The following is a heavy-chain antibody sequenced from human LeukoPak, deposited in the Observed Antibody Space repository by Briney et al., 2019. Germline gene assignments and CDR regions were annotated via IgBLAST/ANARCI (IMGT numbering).Heavy chain of an antibody. CDR3: ARVNGRSSSWYDY. V-gene: IGHV3-74*03. CDR1: GFTFSSTW. J-gene: IGHJ4*02. CDR2: ITSDGSST. D-gene: IGHD6-13*01. Sequence: GGSLRLSCAASGFTFSSTWMHWVRQPPGKGLVWVARITSDGSSTTYAESVKGRFTISRDNAKNTLYLQMNSLRAEDTAVYYCARVNGRSSSWYDYWGQGTLVTVSS.